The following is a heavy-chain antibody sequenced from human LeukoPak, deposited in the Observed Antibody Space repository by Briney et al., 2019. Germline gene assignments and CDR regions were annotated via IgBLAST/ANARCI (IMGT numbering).Heavy chain of an antibody. CDR3: ARANPYYCTNGVCYTGYYFDH. V-gene: IGHV3-21*01. J-gene: IGHJ4*02. CDR1: GFTFSSYS. Sequence: GGSLRLSCAASGFTFSSYSMNWVRQAPGKGLEWVSSISSSSSYIYYADSVKGRFTISRGNAKNSLYLQMNSLRAEDTAVYYCARANPYYCTNGVCYTGYYFDHWGQGTLVTVSS. CDR2: ISSSSSYI. D-gene: IGHD2-8*01.